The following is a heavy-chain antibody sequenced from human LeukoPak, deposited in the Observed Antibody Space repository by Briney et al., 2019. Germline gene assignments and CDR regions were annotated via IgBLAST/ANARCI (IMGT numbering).Heavy chain of an antibody. J-gene: IGHJ5*02. CDR1: GGTFSSYA. D-gene: IGHD6-19*01. V-gene: IGHV1-69*05. CDR2: IIPIFGTA. CDR3: AGSYSSGWYGWFDP. Sequence: SVKFSCKASGGTFSSYAISWLRQAPGQGLEWMGGIIPIFGTANYAQKFQGRVTITTDESTSTAYMELSSLRSEDTAVYYCAGSYSSGWYGWFDPWGQGTLVTVSS.